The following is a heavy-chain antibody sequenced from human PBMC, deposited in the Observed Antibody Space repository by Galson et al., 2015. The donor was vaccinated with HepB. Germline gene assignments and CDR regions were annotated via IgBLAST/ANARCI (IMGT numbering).Heavy chain of an antibody. CDR2: ISGGGGIT. Sequence: SLRLSCAASGFRFSSFDMHWVRQTPGKGLEWVAVISGGGGITIYAESVKGRFTISRDNPKNTLYLQMDSLGSDDTAVYFCARDLVSDNPDHIGYWGEGTLVYVSS. J-gene: IGHJ4*02. CDR1: GFRFSSFD. D-gene: IGHD1-14*01. V-gene: IGHV3-30-3*01. CDR3: ARDLVSDNPDHIGY.